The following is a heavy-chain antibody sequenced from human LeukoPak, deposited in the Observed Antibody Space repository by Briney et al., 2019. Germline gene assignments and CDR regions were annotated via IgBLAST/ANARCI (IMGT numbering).Heavy chain of an antibody. D-gene: IGHD3-16*01. Sequence: PSETLSLTCADSGGSISSGGYSWSWIRQPPGKGLEWIGYIYHSGSTYYNPSLKSRVTISVDRSKNQFSLKLSSVTAADTAVYYCARDQGDYDYVWGSAHYFDYWGQGTLVTVSS. V-gene: IGHV4-30-2*01. J-gene: IGHJ4*02. CDR3: ARDQGDYDYVWGSAHYFDY. CDR1: GGSISSGGYS. CDR2: IYHSGST.